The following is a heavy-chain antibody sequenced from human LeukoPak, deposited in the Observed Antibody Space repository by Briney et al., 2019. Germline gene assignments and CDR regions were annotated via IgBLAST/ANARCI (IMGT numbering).Heavy chain of an antibody. V-gene: IGHV3-30*18. CDR3: AKESPYVILTGYCLDY. Sequence: GRSLRLSCAASGFTFSSYGMHWVRQAPGKGLEWVAVISYDGSNKYYADSVKGRFTISRDNSKNTLYLQMNSLRAEDTAVYYCAKESPYVILTGYCLDYWGQGTLVTVSS. CDR2: ISYDGSNK. J-gene: IGHJ4*02. CDR1: GFTFSSYG. D-gene: IGHD3-9*01.